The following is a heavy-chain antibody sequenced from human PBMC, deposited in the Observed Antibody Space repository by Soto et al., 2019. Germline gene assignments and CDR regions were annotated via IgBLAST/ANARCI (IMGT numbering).Heavy chain of an antibody. Sequence: EVQLVASGGGLVQPGGSLRLSCVASGFSLSNHYMDWVRQAPGKGLEWIGLIRNAATSYSTEHAASVKGRITISRDDSKNTLYRQMNSLRTDDTSIDYCADLTCSGYYLPWGQGTLVTVSS. CDR2: IRNAATSYST. D-gene: IGHD3-22*01. CDR1: GFSLSNHY. V-gene: IGHV3-72*01. J-gene: IGHJ5*02. CDR3: ADLTCSGYYLP.